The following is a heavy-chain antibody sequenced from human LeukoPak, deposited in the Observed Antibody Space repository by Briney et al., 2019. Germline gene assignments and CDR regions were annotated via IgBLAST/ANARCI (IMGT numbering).Heavy chain of an antibody. CDR1: GYTFTNYA. Sequence: ASVKVSCKASGYTFTNYAMNWVRQAPGHGLEWMGWINPNSGGTNYAQNFQGRVTMTRDTSISTAYMELSRLRSDDTAVYYCAKDQARASAPMDVWGKGTTVTVSS. CDR2: INPNSGGT. J-gene: IGHJ6*03. V-gene: IGHV1-2*02. CDR3: AKDQARASAPMDV.